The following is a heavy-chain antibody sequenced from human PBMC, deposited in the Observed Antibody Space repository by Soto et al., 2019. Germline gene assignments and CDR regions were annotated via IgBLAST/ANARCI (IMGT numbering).Heavy chain of an antibody. CDR1: GGSFSGYF. D-gene: IGHD2-15*01. CDR3: ARGAPRYCSRGSCYSGRDY. V-gene: IGHV4-34*01. J-gene: IGHJ4*01. Sequence: PSETLSLTCAVYGGSFSGYFWNWIRQPPGKGLEWIGEINHSGSTNYNPSLKSRVTISVDTSKNQFSLKLSSVTAADTAVYYCARGAPRYCSRGSCYSGRDYWGHGTLVTVSS. CDR2: INHSGST.